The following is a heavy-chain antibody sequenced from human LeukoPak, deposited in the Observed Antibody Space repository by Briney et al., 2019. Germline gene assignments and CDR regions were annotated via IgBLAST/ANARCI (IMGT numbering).Heavy chain of an antibody. CDR1: GFTFSSYG. CDR2: IQFDGSEK. CDR3: AKDVYDCSGGSCPQYYYVMDV. V-gene: IGHV3-30*02. Sequence: GGSLRLSCTASGFTFSSYGMHWVRQAPGKGLEWVSFIQFDGSEKYYADSVRGRFTISRDNSKNTLSLQMNSLRAEYTALYYCAKDVYDCSGGSCPQYYYVMDVWGQGTTVTVSS. J-gene: IGHJ6*02. D-gene: IGHD2-15*01.